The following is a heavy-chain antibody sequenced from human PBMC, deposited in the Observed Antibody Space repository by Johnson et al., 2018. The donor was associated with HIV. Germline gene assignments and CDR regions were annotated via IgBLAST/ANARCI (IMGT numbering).Heavy chain of an antibody. CDR2: MSYDGSNK. D-gene: IGHD5-24*01. CDR1: GVTFSTYA. CDR3: AREGRGYNYLGAFDI. Sequence: QVQLVESGGGGVQPGRSLRLSCVVSGVTFSTYAMHWVRQAPGKGLEWVAVMSYDGSNKYYADSVKGRFTIYRDNSKNTLYLQMDSLRPEDTAVYYCAREGRGYNYLGAFDIWGQGTMVTVSS. V-gene: IGHV3-30-3*01. J-gene: IGHJ3*02.